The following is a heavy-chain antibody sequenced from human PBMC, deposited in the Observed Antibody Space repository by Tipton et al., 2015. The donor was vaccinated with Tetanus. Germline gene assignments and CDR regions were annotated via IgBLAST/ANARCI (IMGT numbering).Heavy chain of an antibody. J-gene: IGHJ6*02. CDR1: GFALRSYS. Sequence: GSLRLSCAASGFALRSYSMNWVRQAPGKGPEWISYISTTSNTIYYADSVKGRFTISRDNAKNSLYLQMSSLRREDTAVYYCARERIEAFYYHGLDVWGPGTTVTVAS. CDR3: ARERIEAFYYHGLDV. CDR2: ISTTSNTI. D-gene: IGHD2-21*01. V-gene: IGHV3-48*01.